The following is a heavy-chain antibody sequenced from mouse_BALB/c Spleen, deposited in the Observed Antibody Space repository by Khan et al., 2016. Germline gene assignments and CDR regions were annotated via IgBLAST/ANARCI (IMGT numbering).Heavy chain of an antibody. Sequence: QIQLVQSGPELKKPGETVKISCKASGYTFTNSGMNWVKQAPGKGLKWVGWINTYTGAPKYADDFKGRFAFSLETSASTAYLQINNLKNEDMTTYFCARGAMVTTGWYFDVCGAGTTVTVSS. CDR2: INTYTGAP. D-gene: IGHD2-2*01. V-gene: IGHV9-1*02. CDR1: GYTFTNSG. CDR3: ARGAMVTTGWYFDV. J-gene: IGHJ1*01.